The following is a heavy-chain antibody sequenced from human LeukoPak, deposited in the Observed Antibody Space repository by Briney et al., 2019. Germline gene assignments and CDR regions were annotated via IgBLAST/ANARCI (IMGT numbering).Heavy chain of an antibody. CDR1: GGTFSSYA. Sequence: SVKVSCKASGGTFSSYAISWVRQAPGQGLEWMGGIIPIFGTANYAQKFQGRVTITADESTSTAYMELSSLRSEDTAVYYCARERDGEEGFDYWGQGTLVTVSS. CDR3: ARERDGEEGFDY. CDR2: IIPIFGTA. V-gene: IGHV1-69*13. J-gene: IGHJ4*02.